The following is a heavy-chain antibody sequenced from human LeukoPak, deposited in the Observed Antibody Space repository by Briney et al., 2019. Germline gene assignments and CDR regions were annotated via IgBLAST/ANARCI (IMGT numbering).Heavy chain of an antibody. V-gene: IGHV3-23*01. J-gene: IGHJ4*02. CDR1: GFTFSSYA. CDR2: ISGSGGST. CDR3: AKAYFAMVRGPFDY. Sequence: GGSLRLSCAASGFTFSSYAMSWVRQAPGKGLEWVSAISGSGGSTYYADSVKGRYTISRDNSKNTLYLQMNSLRAEDTAVYYCAKAYFAMVRGPFDYWGQGTLVTVSS. D-gene: IGHD3-10*01.